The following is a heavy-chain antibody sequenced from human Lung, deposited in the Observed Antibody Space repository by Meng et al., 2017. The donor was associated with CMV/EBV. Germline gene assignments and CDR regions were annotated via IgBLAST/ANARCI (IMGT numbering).Heavy chain of an antibody. V-gene: IGHV1-2*02. CDR2: INPNTGGT. J-gene: IGHJ6*02. CDR1: GYTFTGYY. CDR3: ASPYVLRNYGMDV. Sequence: ASXXVSXKASGYTFTGYYIHWVRQAPGQGLEWMGWINPNTGGTNYAQNFQGRVTMTRDTSISAVYMELSRLRSDDTAVYYCASPYVLRNYGMDVWGQETTVTVSS. D-gene: IGHD2-8*01.